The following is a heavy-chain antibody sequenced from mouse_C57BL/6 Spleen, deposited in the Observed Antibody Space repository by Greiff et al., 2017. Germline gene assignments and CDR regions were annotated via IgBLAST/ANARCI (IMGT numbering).Heavy chain of an antibody. CDR1: GFSLTSYG. J-gene: IGHJ4*01. Sequence: VQLQASGPGLVQPSQSLSITCTVSGFSLTSYGVHWVRQSPGKGLEWLGVIWSGGSTDYNAAFISRLSISKDNSKSQVFFKMNSLQADDTAIYYCARKKAGYSYAMDYWGQGTSVTVSS. D-gene: IGHD2-3*01. V-gene: IGHV2-2*01. CDR3: ARKKAGYSYAMDY. CDR2: IWSGGST.